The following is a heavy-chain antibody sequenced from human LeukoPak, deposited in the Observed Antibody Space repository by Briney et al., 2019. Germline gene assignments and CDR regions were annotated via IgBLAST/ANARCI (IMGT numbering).Heavy chain of an antibody. Sequence: GGSLRLSCAASGFTVSSNYMSWVRQAPGKGLEWVSVIYSGGSTYYADSVKGRFTISRDNSKNTLYLQMNSLRAEDTAVYYCATIGATTRIDYWGQGTLVTVSS. CDR2: IYSGGST. D-gene: IGHD5-12*01. J-gene: IGHJ4*02. CDR1: GFTVSSNY. CDR3: ATIGATTRIDY. V-gene: IGHV3-53*05.